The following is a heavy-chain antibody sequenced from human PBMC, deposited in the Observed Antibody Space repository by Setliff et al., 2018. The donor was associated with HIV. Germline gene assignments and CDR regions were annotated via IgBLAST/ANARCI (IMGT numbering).Heavy chain of an antibody. D-gene: IGHD2-21*01. V-gene: IGHV4-4*09. CDR2: IYISGNT. Sequence: KTSETLSLTCTVSGDSINKYYWSWIRQPPGKGLEWIGYIYISGNTMYNPSLKSRVTMSLDTPKNQVSLKLTSVTAADTAVYYCARRSIVGSTRGYYYYALDVWGQGTTVTSP. CDR1: GDSINKYY. CDR3: ARRSIVGSTRGYYYYALDV. J-gene: IGHJ6*02.